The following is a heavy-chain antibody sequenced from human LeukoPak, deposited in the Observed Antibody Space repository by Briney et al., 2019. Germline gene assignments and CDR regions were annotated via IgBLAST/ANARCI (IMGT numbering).Heavy chain of an antibody. J-gene: IGHJ4*02. Sequence: SETLSLTCTVSGGSISSYYWSWIRQPPGKGLEWIGYIYYSGSTNYNPSLKSRVTISVDTSKNQFSLKLSSVTAADTAVYYCARGGPWGSFDYWGQGTLVTVSS. CDR3: ARGGPWGSFDY. CDR1: GGSISSYY. CDR2: IYYSGST. V-gene: IGHV4-59*08. D-gene: IGHD7-27*01.